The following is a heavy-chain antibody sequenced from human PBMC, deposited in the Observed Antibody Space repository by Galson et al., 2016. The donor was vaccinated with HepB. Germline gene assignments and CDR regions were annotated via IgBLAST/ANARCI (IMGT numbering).Heavy chain of an antibody. CDR2: IKSDGTYR. Sequence: SLRLSCAASGFTLSNYWMHWVRQAPGKGPVCVSRIKSDGTYRDYAGSVEGRFTISRANAKNTLYLQMNSLRAEDTAVYYCVRDDQSYGLDYWGQGTLVTVSS. D-gene: IGHD2-21*01. CDR1: GFTLSNYW. J-gene: IGHJ4*02. CDR3: VRDDQSYGLDY. V-gene: IGHV3-74*01.